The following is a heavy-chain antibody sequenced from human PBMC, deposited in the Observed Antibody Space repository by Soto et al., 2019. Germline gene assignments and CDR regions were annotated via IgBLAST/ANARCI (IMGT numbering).Heavy chain of an antibody. Sequence: SGGSLRLPCVASGITFGRRAMGWDRQAPGEGLEWVSTTTDNGKDTKYAVSVRGRFTISRDNSKNTLYLQMSSLRAEDSAVCYCARGSKDSYPGSRIFDFWGRGTLVTVSS. V-gene: IGHV3-23*01. D-gene: IGHD2-15*01. J-gene: IGHJ4*02. CDR2: TTDNGKDT. CDR1: GITFGRRA. CDR3: ARGSKDSYPGSRIFDF.